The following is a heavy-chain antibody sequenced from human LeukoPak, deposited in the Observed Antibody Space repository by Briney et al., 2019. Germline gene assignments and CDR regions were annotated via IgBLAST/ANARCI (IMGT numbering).Heavy chain of an antibody. V-gene: IGHV3-23*01. Sequence: GGSLRLSCAASGFTFSSYAMSWVRQAPGKGLEWVSAISGGGGSTYYADSVKGRFTISRDNSKNTLYLQMNSLRAEDTAVYYCAKARYSSSSGIDYWGQGTLVTVSS. J-gene: IGHJ4*02. CDR1: GFTFSSYA. D-gene: IGHD6-6*01. CDR3: AKARYSSSSGIDY. CDR2: ISGGGGST.